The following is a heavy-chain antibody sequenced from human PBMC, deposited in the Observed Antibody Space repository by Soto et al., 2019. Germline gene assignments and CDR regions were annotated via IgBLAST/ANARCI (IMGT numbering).Heavy chain of an antibody. J-gene: IGHJ5*02. D-gene: IGHD6-13*01. CDR2: INHSGST. Sequence: SETLSLTCAVYGGSFSGYYWSWIRQPPGKGLEWIGEINHSGSTNYNPSLKSLVTISVDTSKNQFSLKLSSVTAADTAVYYCARASGGAAAGTFDPWGQGTLVTVSS. CDR1: GGSFSGYY. CDR3: ARASGGAAAGTFDP. V-gene: IGHV4-34*01.